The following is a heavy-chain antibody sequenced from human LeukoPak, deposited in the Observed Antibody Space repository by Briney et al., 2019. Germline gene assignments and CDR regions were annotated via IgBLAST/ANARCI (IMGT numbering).Heavy chain of an antibody. D-gene: IGHD3-22*01. V-gene: IGHV5-51*01. Sequence: GESLKISCKGSGYSFTSYWIGWVRQMPGKGLEWMGIIYPGDPDTRYSPSFQGQVTISADKSTSTAYLQWSSLKASDTAMYYCARHYNYYDSSGYVDYWGQGTLVTVSS. CDR2: IYPGDPDT. CDR3: ARHYNYYDSSGYVDY. J-gene: IGHJ4*02. CDR1: GYSFTSYW.